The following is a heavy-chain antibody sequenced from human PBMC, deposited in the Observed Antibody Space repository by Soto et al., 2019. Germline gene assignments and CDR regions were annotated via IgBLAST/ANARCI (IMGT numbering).Heavy chain of an antibody. V-gene: IGHV4-30-4*01. D-gene: IGHD3-22*01. CDR1: GGSISSGDYY. CDR2: IYYSGST. CDR3: ARDVSEGGYWVY. Sequence: SETLSLTCTVSGGSISSGDYYWSWIRQPPGKGLEWIGYIYYSGSTYYNPSLKSRVTISVDTSKNQFSLKLSSVTAADTAVYYCARDVSEGGYWVYWGQGTLVTASS. J-gene: IGHJ4*02.